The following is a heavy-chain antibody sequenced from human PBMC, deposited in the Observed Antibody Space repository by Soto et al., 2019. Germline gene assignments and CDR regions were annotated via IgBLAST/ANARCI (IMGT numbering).Heavy chain of an antibody. CDR1: GGSISSGGYS. V-gene: IGHV4-30-2*01. CDR3: ARGRDYGGNGNAFDI. J-gene: IGHJ3*02. D-gene: IGHD4-17*01. Sequence: LSLICAVSGGSISSGGYSWSWIRQPPGKGLEWIGYIYHSGSTYYNPSLKSRVTISVDRSKNQFPLRLSSVTAADTAVYYCARGRDYGGNGNAFDIWGQGTMVTVSS. CDR2: IYHSGST.